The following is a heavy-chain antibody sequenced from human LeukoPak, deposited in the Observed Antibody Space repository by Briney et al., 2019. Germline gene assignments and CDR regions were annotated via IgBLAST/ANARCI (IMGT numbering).Heavy chain of an antibody. CDR1: GYSFTSYW. CDR2: IYPGDSDT. Sequence: GASLQISCKGSGYSFTSYWIGWVRQMPGKGLEWMGIIYPGDSDTRYSPSFQGQVTISADKSISTAYLQWSSLKASDTAMYYCARLDGTYYYYYYMDVWGKGTTVTVSS. CDR3: ARLDGTYYYYYYMDV. J-gene: IGHJ6*03. D-gene: IGHD3/OR15-3a*01. V-gene: IGHV5-51*01.